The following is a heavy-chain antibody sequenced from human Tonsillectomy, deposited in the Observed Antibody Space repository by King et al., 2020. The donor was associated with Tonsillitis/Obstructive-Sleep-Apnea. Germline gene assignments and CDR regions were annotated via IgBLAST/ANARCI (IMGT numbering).Heavy chain of an antibody. CDR3: ARHEGSSWGFDY. V-gene: IGHV3-48*03. Sequence: VQLVESGGGLEQPGGSLRLSCAASGFTFSSYEMNWVRQAPGKGLEWVSYISMRASTIYYADSVKGRFTIFRDNVKNSLYLQMNSLRAEDTAVYYCARHEGSSWGFDYWGQGTLVTVSS. J-gene: IGHJ4*02. CDR2: ISMRASTI. D-gene: IGHD1-26*01. CDR1: GFTFSSYE.